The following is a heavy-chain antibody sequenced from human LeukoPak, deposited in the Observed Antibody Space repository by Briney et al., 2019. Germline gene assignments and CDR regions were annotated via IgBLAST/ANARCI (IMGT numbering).Heavy chain of an antibody. J-gene: IGHJ3*02. V-gene: IGHV3-21*01. Sequence: PGGSLRLSCAASGFTFSSYSMNWVRQAPGKGLEWVSSISSSSSYIYYADSVKGRFTISRDNAKNSLYLQMNSLRAEDTAVYYCARESLGIGWYGAFDIWGQGTMVTVSS. CDR2: ISSSSSYI. CDR3: ARESLGIGWYGAFDI. D-gene: IGHD6-19*01. CDR1: GFTFSSYS.